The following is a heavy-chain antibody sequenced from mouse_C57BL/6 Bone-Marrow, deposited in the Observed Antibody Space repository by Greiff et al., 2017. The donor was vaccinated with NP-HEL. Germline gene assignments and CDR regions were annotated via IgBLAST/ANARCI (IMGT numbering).Heavy chain of an antibody. J-gene: IGHJ4*01. CDR1: GFSVKTYA. CDR2: IRSKSNNYAT. V-gene: IGHV10-1*01. Sequence: EVQLVESGGGLVQPKGSLKLSCAASGFSVKTYALNWVRQAPGKGLEWVARIRSKSNNYATYYADSVKDRFTISRDDSESMLYLQMNNLKTEDTAMYYCVRHSYYYAMDYWGQGTSVTVSS. CDR3: VRHSYYYAMDY. D-gene: IGHD2-12*01.